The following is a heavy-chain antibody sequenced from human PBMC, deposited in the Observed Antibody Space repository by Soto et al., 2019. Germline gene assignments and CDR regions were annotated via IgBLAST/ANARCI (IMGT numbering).Heavy chain of an antibody. J-gene: IGHJ4*02. Sequence: QVQLVQSGAEVKKPGASVKVSCKASGYTFTDYYMHWVRQAPGQGLEWMGWINPNSGSTNYAQKFQGRVTMTRDTSISTAYMELSRLRSDDTAVYYCARVQSYYYAGSGYYAFDYWGQGTLVTVSS. CDR1: GYTFTDYY. D-gene: IGHD3-22*01. CDR3: ARVQSYYYAGSGYYAFDY. CDR2: INPNSGST. V-gene: IGHV1-2*02.